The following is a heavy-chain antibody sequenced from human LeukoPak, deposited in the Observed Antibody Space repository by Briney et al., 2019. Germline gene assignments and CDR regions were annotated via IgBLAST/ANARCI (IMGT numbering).Heavy chain of an antibody. Sequence: TLSLTCTVSGGSISSGGYYWSWIRQHPGQGLVWIGYIYYSGSTYYNPSLKSRVTISVDTSKNQFSLKLSSVTAADTAVYYCARQDTAMVQFDYWGQGTLVTVSS. D-gene: IGHD5-18*01. CDR1: GGSISSGGYY. J-gene: IGHJ4*02. CDR3: ARQDTAMVQFDY. V-gene: IGHV4-31*03. CDR2: IYYSGST.